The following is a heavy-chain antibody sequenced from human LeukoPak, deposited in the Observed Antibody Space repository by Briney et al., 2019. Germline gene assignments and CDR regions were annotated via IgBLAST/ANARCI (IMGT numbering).Heavy chain of an antibody. D-gene: IGHD1-26*01. CDR2: INPNSGGT. V-gene: IGHV1-2*02. CDR3: AREKMGDVHYYYGMDV. J-gene: IGHJ6*02. Sequence: GASVKVSFKASGYTFTGYYMHWVRQAPGQGLEWMGWINPNSGGTNYAQKFQGRVTMTRDTSISTAYMELSRLRSDDTAVYYCAREKMGDVHYYYGMDVWGQGTTVTVSS. CDR1: GYTFTGYY.